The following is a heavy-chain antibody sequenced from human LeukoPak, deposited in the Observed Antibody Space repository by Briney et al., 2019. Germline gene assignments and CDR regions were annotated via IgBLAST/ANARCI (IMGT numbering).Heavy chain of an antibody. CDR1: GYTFTDYY. D-gene: IGHD3-3*01. CDR2: IVPKSGGT. J-gene: IGHJ6*02. V-gene: IGHV1-2*02. Sequence: GASVKVSCKASGYTFTDYYIHWVRQAPGQGLEWMGWIVPKSGGTNYAQKFQGRVTMTRDTSINTAYLDLRSLRSDDTAVYYCARGDFWSGYYDYYYGMDVWGQGTTVTVSS. CDR3: ARGDFWSGYYDYYYGMDV.